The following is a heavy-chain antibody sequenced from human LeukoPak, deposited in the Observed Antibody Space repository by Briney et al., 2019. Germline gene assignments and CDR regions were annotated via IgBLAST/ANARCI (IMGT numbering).Heavy chain of an antibody. D-gene: IGHD6-6*01. CDR1: GFTFSSYA. Sequence: PGGSLRLSCAASGFTFSSYAMHWVRQAPGKGLEWVAVISYDGSIKYYADSVKGRFTISRDNAKNTLHLQMNSLRAEDTAVYYCTNFLTGRPAWGQGTLVTVSS. J-gene: IGHJ5*02. CDR2: ISYDGSIK. CDR3: TNFLTGRPA. V-gene: IGHV3-30-3*01.